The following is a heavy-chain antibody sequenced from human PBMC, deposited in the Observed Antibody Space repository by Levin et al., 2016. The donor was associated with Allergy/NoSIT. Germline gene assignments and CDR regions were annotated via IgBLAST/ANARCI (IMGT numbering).Heavy chain of an antibody. CDR1: GFTFSSYS. J-gene: IGHJ6*02. CDR3: ARCIVGATTGLLGMDV. CDR2: ISSSSSTI. D-gene: IGHD1-26*01. Sequence: GESLKISCAASGFTFSSYSMNWVRQAPGKGLEWVSYISSSSSTIYYADSVKGRFTISRDNAKNSLYLQMNSLRDEDTAVYYCARCIVGATTGLLGMDVWGQGTTVTVSS. V-gene: IGHV3-48*02.